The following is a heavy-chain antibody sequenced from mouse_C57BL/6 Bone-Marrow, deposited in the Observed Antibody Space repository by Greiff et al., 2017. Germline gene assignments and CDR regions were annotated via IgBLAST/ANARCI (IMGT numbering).Heavy chain of an antibody. V-gene: IGHV5-6*01. CDR1: GFTFSSYG. J-gene: IGHJ1*03. Sequence: EVQLVESGGDLVKPGGSLKLSCAASGFTFSSYGMSWVRQTPDKRLEWVATISSGGSYTYYPDSVKGRFTISRDNAKNTLYLQMSSLKSEDTAMYYCAREGLLLWDFDVWGTGNTVTVSS. CDR3: AREGLLLWDFDV. CDR2: ISSGGSYT. D-gene: IGHD1-1*02.